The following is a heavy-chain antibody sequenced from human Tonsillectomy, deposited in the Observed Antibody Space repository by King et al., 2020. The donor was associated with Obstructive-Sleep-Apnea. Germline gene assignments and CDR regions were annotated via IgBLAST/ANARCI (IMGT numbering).Heavy chain of an antibody. V-gene: IGHV3-30*04. CDR2: ISYDGSSK. CDR1: GFTFSSYA. CDR3: AGVAVPYCGGDCYSNFWFDP. J-gene: IGHJ5*02. D-gene: IGHD2-21*02. Sequence: HVQLVESGGGVVQPGRSLRLSCAASGFTFSSYAMHWVRQAPGKGLEWVAVISYDGSSKYYADSVKDRLTISRDNSKNTLYLQMNSRRAEDTAVYYCAGVAVPYCGGDCYSNFWFDPWGQGTLVTVSS.